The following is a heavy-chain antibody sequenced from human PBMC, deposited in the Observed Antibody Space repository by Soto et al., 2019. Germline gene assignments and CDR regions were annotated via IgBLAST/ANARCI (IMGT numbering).Heavy chain of an antibody. CDR3: SRVDPSAKSPES. V-gene: IGHV3-72*01. J-gene: IGHJ5*02. D-gene: IGHD2-15*01. CDR2: SRNRVNNHST. CDR1: EFSFSDQY. Sequence: VQVEESGGGLVLPGGSLRLSCTVSAVSEFSFSDQYMDWVRQAPGKGLEWVGRSRNRVNNHSTAYAASVQGRFTISRDESKNTVYLQMHSLKTDDTAVYYCSRVDPSAKSPESWGQGTLVTVSS.